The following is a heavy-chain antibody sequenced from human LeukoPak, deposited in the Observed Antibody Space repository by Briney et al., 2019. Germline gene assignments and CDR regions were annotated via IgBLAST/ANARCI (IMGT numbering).Heavy chain of an antibody. J-gene: IGHJ4*02. V-gene: IGHV3-30*18. D-gene: IGHD3-10*01. CDR3: AKVMGAYYGSGSD. CDR2: LSYDGSNK. Sequence: GGSLRLSCAFSGFTFNTHAMYWVRQAPGKGPEWMAVLSYDGSNKYYADSVKGRFTISRDNPKNTLYLQMNNLRVDDTAVYYCAKVMGAYYGSGSDWGQGTLVTVSS. CDR1: GFTFNTHA.